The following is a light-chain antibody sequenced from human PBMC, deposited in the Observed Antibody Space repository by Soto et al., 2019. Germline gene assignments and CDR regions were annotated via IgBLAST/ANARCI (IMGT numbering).Light chain of an antibody. CDR3: HQYNAYPLT. CDR2: EAS. V-gene: IGKV1-5*03. Sequence: DIQMNQSPSTLSASVGDRVTITCRASQSISNWLAWYQQKPGKAPKLLIYEASSLKSGVPSRFSGSGSETDFTLTISSLQPDDFATYYCHQYNAYPLTFGGGTKVDIK. CDR1: QSISNW. J-gene: IGKJ4*01.